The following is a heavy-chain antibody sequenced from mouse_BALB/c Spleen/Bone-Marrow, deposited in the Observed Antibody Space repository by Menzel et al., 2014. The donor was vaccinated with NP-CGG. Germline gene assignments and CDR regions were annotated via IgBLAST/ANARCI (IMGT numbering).Heavy chain of an antibody. V-gene: IGHV2-9*02. D-gene: IGHD2-14*01. CDR1: GFSLTSYG. J-gene: IGHJ4*01. CDR3: ARVGYRYDGYAMDY. CDR2: IWAGGST. Sequence: QVQVVESGPGLVAPSQSLSITCTVSGFSLTSYGVHWVRQPPGKGLEWLGVIWAGGSTNYNSALMSRLSISKDNSKSQVFLKMNSLQTDDTAMYYCARVGYRYDGYAMDYWGQGTSVTVSS.